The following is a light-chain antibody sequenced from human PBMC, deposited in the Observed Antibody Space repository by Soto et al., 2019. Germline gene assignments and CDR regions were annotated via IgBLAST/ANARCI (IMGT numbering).Light chain of an antibody. V-gene: IGLV2-23*01. CDR2: EGS. J-gene: IGLJ2*01. CDR3: CSYAGSSVV. CDR1: SSDVGSYNF. Sequence: QSALTQPASVSGSPGQSITISCTGTSSDVGSYNFVSWYQQHPGKAPNLMIYEGSKRPSGVSNRLSGSKSGNPASLTISGLQAEDEADYFRCSYAGSSVVFGGGTKLTVL.